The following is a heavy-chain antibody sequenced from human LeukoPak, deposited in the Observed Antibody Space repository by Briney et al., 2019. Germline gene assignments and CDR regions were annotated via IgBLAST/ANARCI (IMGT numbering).Heavy chain of an antibody. CDR2: IIPILGIA. J-gene: IGHJ2*01. CDR3: ARRYSRPRGYFDL. CDR1: GGTFSSYA. V-gene: IGHV1-69*04. D-gene: IGHD6-13*01. Sequence: GASVKVSCKASGGTFSSYAISWVRQAPGQGLEWMGRIIPILGIANYAQKFQGRVTITADKSTSTAYMELSSLRSEDTAVYYCARRYSRPRGYFDLWGRGTLVTVSS.